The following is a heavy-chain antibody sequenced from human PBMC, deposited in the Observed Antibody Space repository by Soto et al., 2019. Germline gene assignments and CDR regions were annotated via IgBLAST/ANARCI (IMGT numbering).Heavy chain of an antibody. CDR3: ARVDVSWDLEALEDQYFDL. Sequence: GASVKVSCKASGYTFSDYYMSWVRQAPGQGLEWMGWINPTSGDTRYAQKFQGWVTMTRDTSISTVYMEVRRLTSDDTAVYYCARVDVSWDLEALEDQYFDLWGQGTLVTVSS. CDR2: INPTSGDT. D-gene: IGHD3-9*01. V-gene: IGHV1-2*04. CDR1: GYTFSDYY. J-gene: IGHJ4*02.